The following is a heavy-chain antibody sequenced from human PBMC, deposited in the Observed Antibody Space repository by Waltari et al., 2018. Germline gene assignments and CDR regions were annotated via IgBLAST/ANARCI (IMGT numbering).Heavy chain of an antibody. J-gene: IGHJ4*02. CDR1: GFTFSSYS. V-gene: IGHV3-21*01. CDR2: VSSRSSYR. CDR3: ARAKSGYNYYFDY. D-gene: IGHD5-12*01. Sequence: EVQLVESGGGLVKPGGSLRLSCAASGFTFSSYSMNWVRQAPGKGLGWASSVSSRSSYRYYADSVKGRFTISRDNAKNSLYLQMNSLRAEDTAVYYCARAKSGYNYYFDYWGQGTLVTVSS.